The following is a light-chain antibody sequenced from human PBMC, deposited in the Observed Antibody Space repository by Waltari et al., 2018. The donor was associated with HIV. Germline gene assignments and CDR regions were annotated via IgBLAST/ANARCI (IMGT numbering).Light chain of an antibody. V-gene: IGKV1-39*01. CDR1: QTISTS. CDR3: QQSYSSPLT. J-gene: IGKJ3*01. Sequence: DIQLTQSPSSLSASVGDVVTITCRSSQTISTSLNWYQQKPGKAPKILISSASSLQSGVPSRFSASGSGTDFTLTISNLQPDDYATHYCQQSYSSPLTFGPGTEVDVK. CDR2: SAS.